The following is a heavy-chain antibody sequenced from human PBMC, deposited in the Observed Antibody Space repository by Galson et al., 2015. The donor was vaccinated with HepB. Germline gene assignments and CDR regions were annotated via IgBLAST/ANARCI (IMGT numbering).Heavy chain of an antibody. CDR1: GFTFRSHA. J-gene: IGHJ6*02. V-gene: IGHV3-23*01. D-gene: IGHD1-26*01. CDR3: VKDWEGSTCPCMDV. CDR2: INGSGDDT. Sequence: SLRLSCAASGFTFRSHAMSWVRQAPGKGLEWVSSINGSGDDTYNADSVKGRFAISRDNSKNTVFLQMNSLRAEDSALYYCVKDWEGSTCPCMDVWGQGTTVTVSS.